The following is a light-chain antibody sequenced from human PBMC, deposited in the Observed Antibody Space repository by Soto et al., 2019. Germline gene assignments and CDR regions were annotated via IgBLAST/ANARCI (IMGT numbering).Light chain of an antibody. CDR3: SSYTSSSTDV. V-gene: IGLV2-18*02. Sequence: QSALTQPPSVSGSPGQSVAISCTGTSSDVGSSNGVSWYQKPPGTAPKLMIYDVSNRPSGVPDRFSGSKSGNTASLTISGLQAEDEADYYCSSYTSSSTDVFGSGTKLTVL. J-gene: IGLJ1*01. CDR1: SSDVGSSNG. CDR2: DVS.